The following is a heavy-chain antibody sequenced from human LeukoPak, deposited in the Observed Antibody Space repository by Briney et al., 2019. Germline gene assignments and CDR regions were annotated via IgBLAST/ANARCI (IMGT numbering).Heavy chain of an antibody. D-gene: IGHD2-2*01. V-gene: IGHV4-4*07. Sequence: SETLSLTCTVSGASISSYYWSWIRQPAGKGLEWIGRIYTSGSTRYNPSLKSRVTMSVDTSKNQFSLKLGSVTAADTAVYYCVRTYCSTTSCYRDTSDIWGQGTMVTVSS. CDR3: VRTYCSTTSCYRDTSDI. CDR2: IYTSGST. CDR1: GASISSYY. J-gene: IGHJ3*02.